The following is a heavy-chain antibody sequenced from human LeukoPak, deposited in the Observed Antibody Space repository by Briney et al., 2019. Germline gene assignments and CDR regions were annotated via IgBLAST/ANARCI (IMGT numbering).Heavy chain of an antibody. J-gene: IGHJ4*02. CDR2: ISGSGGST. V-gene: IGHV3-23*01. CDR3: AKIRCSSTSCYAYYFDY. Sequence: GGSLRLSCAASGFTFSSYAMSWVRQARGKGLEWVSAISGSGGSTYYADSVKGRFTISRDNSKNTLYLQMNSLRAEDTAIYYCAKIRCSSTSCYAYYFDYWGQGTLVTVSS. D-gene: IGHD2-2*01. CDR1: GFTFSSYA.